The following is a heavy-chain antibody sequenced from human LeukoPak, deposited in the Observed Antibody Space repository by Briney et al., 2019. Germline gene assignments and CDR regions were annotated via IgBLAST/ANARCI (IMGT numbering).Heavy chain of an antibody. J-gene: IGHJ4*02. V-gene: IGHV3-30*02. CDR1: GFTFRSSG. CDR3: AREGGRTVAGTFDN. D-gene: IGHD6-19*01. Sequence: PGGSLRLSCAASGFTFRSSGMHWVRQAPGKGLEWVAFIQYHGRDKYYADSVKGRFTISRDSSKNTLYMEVNSLRAEDTAVYYCAREGGRTVAGTFDNWGQGTLVTVSS. CDR2: IQYHGRDK.